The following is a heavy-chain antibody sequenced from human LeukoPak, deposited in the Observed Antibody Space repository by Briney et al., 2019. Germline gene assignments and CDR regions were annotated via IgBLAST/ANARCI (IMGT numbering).Heavy chain of an antibody. V-gene: IGHV3-72*01. CDR3: ARSNSNGNQVFDY. Sequence: GGSLRLSCAASGYIFSDWYIDWVRQVPGKGLEWVGRARNKANGQTTEYAASVKGRFTISRDDSKNSAYLQMNSLKTEDTAVYYCARSNSNGNQVFDYWGQGTTATVSS. D-gene: IGHD4-11*01. J-gene: IGHJ4*02. CDR1: GYIFSDWY. CDR2: ARNKANGQTT.